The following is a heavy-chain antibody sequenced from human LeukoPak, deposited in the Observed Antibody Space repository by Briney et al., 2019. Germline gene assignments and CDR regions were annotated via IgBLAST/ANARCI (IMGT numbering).Heavy chain of an antibody. V-gene: IGHV3-7*03. CDR1: GFTFSEYW. CDR2: IKQDGSEK. D-gene: IGHD3-22*01. J-gene: IGHJ4*02. CDR3: ARDKGDYDTSGSLFVF. Sequence: PGGSLRLSCAASGFTFSEYWMSWVRQVPREGLEWVANIKQDGSEKYYMDSVKGRFTISRDNAKNSLYLQMNSLRAEDTAVYYCARDKGDYDTSGSLFVFGGQGTLVTVSS.